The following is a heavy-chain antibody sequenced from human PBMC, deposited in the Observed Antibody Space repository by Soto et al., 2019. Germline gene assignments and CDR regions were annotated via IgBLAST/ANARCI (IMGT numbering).Heavy chain of an antibody. J-gene: IGHJ6*02. CDR1: GGSISSGDYS. Sequence: PSETLSLTCTVSGGSISSGDYSWSWIRQPPGRGLEWTGYMYGAGLTYYNPSLKSRVTISVDKSKNQFSLNLSSVTAADTALYYCARAPAGPSPRWDVWGQGTTVTVSS. CDR3: ARAPAGPSPRWDV. D-gene: IGHD3-10*01. CDR2: MYGAGLT. V-gene: IGHV4-30-2*01.